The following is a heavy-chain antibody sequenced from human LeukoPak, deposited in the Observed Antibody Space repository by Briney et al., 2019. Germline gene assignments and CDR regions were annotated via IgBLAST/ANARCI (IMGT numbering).Heavy chain of an antibody. CDR1: GFTFSSYE. CDR3: ASSLKPIILYYDSSGYYGW. D-gene: IGHD3-22*01. J-gene: IGHJ4*02. Sequence: PGGSLRLSCAASGFTFSSYEMNWVRQAPGKGLEWVSYISSSGSTIYYADSVKGRFTISRDNAKNSLYLQMNSLRAEDTAVYYCASSLKPIILYYDSSGYYGWWGQGTLVTVSS. V-gene: IGHV3-48*03. CDR2: ISSSGSTI.